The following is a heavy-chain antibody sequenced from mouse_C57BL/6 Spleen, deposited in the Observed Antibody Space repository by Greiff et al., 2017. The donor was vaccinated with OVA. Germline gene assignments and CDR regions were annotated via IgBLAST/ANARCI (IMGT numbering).Heavy chain of an antibody. CDR2: IDPSDSYT. CDR1: GYTFTSYW. D-gene: IGHD1-1*02. J-gene: IGHJ4*01. Sequence: QVQLQQPGAELVRPGTSVKLSCKASGYTFTSYWMHWVKQRPGQGLEWIGVIDPSDSYTNYNQKFKGKATLTVDTSSSTAYMQLSSLTSEDSAVYDCARRVLSPYAMDYWGQGTSVTVSS. V-gene: IGHV1-59*01. CDR3: ARRVLSPYAMDY.